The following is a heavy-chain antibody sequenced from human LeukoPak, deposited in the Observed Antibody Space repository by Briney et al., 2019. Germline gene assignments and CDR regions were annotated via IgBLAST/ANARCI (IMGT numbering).Heavy chain of an antibody. J-gene: IGHJ4*02. CDR2: ISCSGGST. CDR3: AKTPHDYGDYVCDY. Sequence: GGYLRLSCAASGFTFSSYAMSWVRQAPGKGLEWVSAISCSGGSTYYAESVRGRFTISRDNSKNTLYLQMNSLRAEDTAVYYCAKTPHDYGDYVCDYWGQGTLVTVSS. CDR1: GFTFSSYA. V-gene: IGHV3-23*01. D-gene: IGHD4-17*01.